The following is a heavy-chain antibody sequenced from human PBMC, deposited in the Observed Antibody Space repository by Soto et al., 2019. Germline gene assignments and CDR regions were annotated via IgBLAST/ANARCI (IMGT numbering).Heavy chain of an antibody. CDR3: ARGASYCTNGVCYPNWFDP. J-gene: IGHJ5*02. V-gene: IGHV4-30-4*01. Sequence: PSETLSLTCTVSGGSISSGDYYWSWIRQPPGKGLEWIGYIYYSGSTYYNPSLKSRVTISVDTSKNQFSLKLSSVTAADTAVYYCARGASYCTNGVCYPNWFDPWGQGPMLTVSS. CDR1: GGSISSGDYY. D-gene: IGHD2-8*01. CDR2: IYYSGST.